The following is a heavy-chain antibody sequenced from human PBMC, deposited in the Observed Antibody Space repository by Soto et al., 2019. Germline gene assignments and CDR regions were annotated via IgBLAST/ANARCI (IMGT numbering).Heavy chain of an antibody. CDR3: ARGVVVVVAATYYYYGMDV. D-gene: IGHD2-15*01. CDR1: GGSISSGGYY. J-gene: IGHJ6*02. CDR2: IYYSGST. V-gene: IGHV4-31*03. Sequence: PSETLSLTCTVSGGSISSGGYYWSWIRQHPGKGLEWIGYIYYSGSTYYNPSLKSRVTISVDTSKNQFSLKLSSVTAADTAVYYCARGVVVVVAATYYYYGMDVWGQGTTVTVS.